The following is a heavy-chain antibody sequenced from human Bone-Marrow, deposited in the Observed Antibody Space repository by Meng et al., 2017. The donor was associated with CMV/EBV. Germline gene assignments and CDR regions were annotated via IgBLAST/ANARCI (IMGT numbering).Heavy chain of an antibody. CDR1: GFTFSSYA. CDR3: ARGRIQLYYYYYYGMDV. J-gene: IGHJ6*02. D-gene: IGHD5-18*01. Sequence: GESLKISYAASGFTFSSYAMSWVRQAPGKGLEWVSGVTGGGGSTYYADSVKGRFTISRDNSKNTLYLQMNSLRAEDTAVYYCARGRIQLYYYYYYGMDVWGQGTTVTVSS. V-gene: IGHV3-23*01. CDR2: VTGGGGST.